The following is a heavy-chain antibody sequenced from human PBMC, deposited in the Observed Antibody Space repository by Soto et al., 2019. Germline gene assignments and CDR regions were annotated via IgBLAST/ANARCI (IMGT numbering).Heavy chain of an antibody. Sequence: ASVKVSCKASGYTFINYAISWVRRAPGQGLEWMGWMNPNSGNTGYAQKFQGRVTMTRNTSISTAYMELSSLRSEDTAVYYCARYYSEGDLDAFDIWGQGTMVTVSS. CDR1: GYTFINYA. J-gene: IGHJ3*02. V-gene: IGHV1-8*02. D-gene: IGHD2-15*01. CDR2: MNPNSGNT. CDR3: ARYYSEGDLDAFDI.